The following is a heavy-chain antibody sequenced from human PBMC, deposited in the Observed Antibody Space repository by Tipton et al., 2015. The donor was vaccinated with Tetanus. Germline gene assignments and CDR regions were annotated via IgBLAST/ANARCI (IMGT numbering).Heavy chain of an antibody. CDR1: GYIFNNYW. CDR3: ARAHCSDGVCNFDY. J-gene: IGHJ4*02. Sequence: QLVQSGGEVKKPGESLKISCKGSGYIFNNYWIGWVRQMPGKGLEGMRIIYPGDSDTRYSPSFEGQVTISVDKSISTAYLQWSSLKDTDTSRLYCARAHCSDGVCNFDYWGQGALVTVAS. D-gene: IGHD2-8*01. CDR2: IYPGDSDT. V-gene: IGHV5-51*01.